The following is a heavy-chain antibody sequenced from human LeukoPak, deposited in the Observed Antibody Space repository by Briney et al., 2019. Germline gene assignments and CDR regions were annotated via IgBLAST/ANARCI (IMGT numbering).Heavy chain of an antibody. CDR1: GFTLSSYS. CDR2: ISKSGTYI. J-gene: IGHJ6*02. V-gene: IGHV3-21*03. D-gene: IGHD2-2*01. Sequence: PGGSLRLSCAASGFTLSSYSMNWVRQAPGKGLEWVSSISKSGTYIYYADSMKGRFVISRDTAKNSLYLQMSSLRVEDTAVYYCARDSAVPANRAPGYHYGMDVWGRGTTVTVSS. CDR3: ARDSAVPANRAPGYHYGMDV.